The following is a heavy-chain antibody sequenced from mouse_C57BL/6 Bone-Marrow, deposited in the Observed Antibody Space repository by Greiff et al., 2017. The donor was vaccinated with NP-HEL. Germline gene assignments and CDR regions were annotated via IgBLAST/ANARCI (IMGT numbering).Heavy chain of an antibody. V-gene: IGHV1-26*01. J-gene: IGHJ3*01. Sequence: EVQLQQSGPELVKPGASVKISCKASGYTFTDYYMNWVKQSHGKSLEWIGDINPNNGGTSYNQKFKGKATLTVDKSSSTAYMELRSLTSEDSAVYYCARGANWDRSWFAYWGQGTLVTVSA. CDR1: GYTFTDYY. D-gene: IGHD4-1*01. CDR2: INPNNGGT. CDR3: ARGANWDRSWFAY.